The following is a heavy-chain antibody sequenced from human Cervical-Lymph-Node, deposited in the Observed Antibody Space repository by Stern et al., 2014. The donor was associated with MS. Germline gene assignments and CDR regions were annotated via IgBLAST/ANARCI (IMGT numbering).Heavy chain of an antibody. CDR3: ARSSETSDRWYSLGYDL. D-gene: IGHD6-13*01. CDR1: GGTFSNFP. J-gene: IGHJ5*02. CDR2: IFPCFGTP. V-gene: IGHV1-69*01. Sequence: VQLVESGAQVTKPGSSVKVFCKASGGTFSNFPSSWVRLAPGQGLEWMGGIFPCFGTPTSAQALRGRVTVAADVSTTTMSMELSSLRSDDEDVYFGARSSETSDRWYSLGYDLWGQGTLVTVSS.